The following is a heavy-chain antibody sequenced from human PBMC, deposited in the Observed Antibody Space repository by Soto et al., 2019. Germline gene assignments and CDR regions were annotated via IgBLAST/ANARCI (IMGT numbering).Heavy chain of an antibody. J-gene: IGHJ4*02. V-gene: IGHV3-7*05. CDR1: GFTFSSYW. CDR3: VQTTRWALLDF. Sequence: PGGSLRLSCAASGFTFSSYWMSWVRQVPGKGLEWVANIKQDGSEQYYVDSVMGRFTISRDNAKNTLYLQMNSLRAEDTAVYYCVQTTRWALLDFWGQGTLVIVSS. D-gene: IGHD6-13*01. CDR2: IKQDGSEQ.